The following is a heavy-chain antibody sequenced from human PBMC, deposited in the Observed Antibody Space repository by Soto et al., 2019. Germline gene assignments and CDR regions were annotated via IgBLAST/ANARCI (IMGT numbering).Heavy chain of an antibody. CDR3: ARRQYCSGGSCYYLDY. Sequence: QVQLQQWGAGLLKPSETLSLTCAVYGGSFSGYYWSWIRQPPGKGLEWIGEINHSGSTNYNPSLKSPVTISVDTSKNQFSLKLSSVTAADTAVYYCARRQYCSGGSCYYLDYWGQGTLVTVSS. D-gene: IGHD2-15*01. V-gene: IGHV4-34*01. CDR1: GGSFSGYY. J-gene: IGHJ4*02. CDR2: INHSGST.